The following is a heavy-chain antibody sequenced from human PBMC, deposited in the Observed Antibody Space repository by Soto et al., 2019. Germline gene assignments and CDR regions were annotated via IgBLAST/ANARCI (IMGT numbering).Heavy chain of an antibody. V-gene: IGHV6-1*01. J-gene: IGHJ4*02. CDR1: GESVSSNSAA. D-gene: IGHD3-3*01. CDR2: TYYRSKWYN. CDR3: ARDLAHYDFWSGYYFPYYFDY. Sequence: SQTLSLTCAISGESVSSNSAAWNWIRQSPSRGLEWLGRTYYRSKWYNDYAVSVKSRITINPDTSKNQFSLQLNSVTPEDTAVYYSARDLAHYDFWSGYYFPYYFDYWGQGTLVTVSS.